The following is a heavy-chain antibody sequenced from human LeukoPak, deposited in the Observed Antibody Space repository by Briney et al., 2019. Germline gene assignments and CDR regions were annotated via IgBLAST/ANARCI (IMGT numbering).Heavy chain of an antibody. D-gene: IGHD6-19*01. Sequence: PGGSLRLSCAASGFTFSSYEMNWVRQAPGKGLEWVSYISSSGSTIYYADSVKGRFTISRDNAKNSLYLQMNSLRAEDTAVYYCARVGTVAGIAFDYWGQGTLVTVSS. V-gene: IGHV3-48*03. CDR3: ARVGTVAGIAFDY. CDR1: GFTFSSYE. J-gene: IGHJ4*02. CDR2: ISSSGSTI.